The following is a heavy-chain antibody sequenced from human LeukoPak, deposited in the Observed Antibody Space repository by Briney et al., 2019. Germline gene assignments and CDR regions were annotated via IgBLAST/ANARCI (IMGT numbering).Heavy chain of an antibody. CDR3: AAETYDSSGYYYFHY. D-gene: IGHD3-22*01. CDR2: IVVGSGNT. CDR1: GFTFTSSA. J-gene: IGHJ4*02. Sequence: ASVKVSCKASGFTFTSSAMQWVRQARGQRLEWIGWIVVGSGNTNYAQKFQERVTITRDMSTSTAYMELSSLRSEDTAVYYCAAETYDSSGYYYFHYWGQGTLVTVSS. V-gene: IGHV1-58*02.